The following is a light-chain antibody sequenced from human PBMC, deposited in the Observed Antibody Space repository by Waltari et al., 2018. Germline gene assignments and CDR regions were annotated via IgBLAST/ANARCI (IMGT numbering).Light chain of an antibody. J-gene: IGLJ1*01. Sequence: QTVLTQPPSASGTPGQSIVISCSGSSSNIGDNTFTWYQQVPGTAPKLLIYGTRERPSGFSNRLSGSKSGTSASLAISALQPEDEADYYCAAWDDSLNGPVFGTGTKVTVL. CDR3: AAWDDSLNGPV. V-gene: IGLV1-44*01. CDR2: GTR. CDR1: SSNIGDNT.